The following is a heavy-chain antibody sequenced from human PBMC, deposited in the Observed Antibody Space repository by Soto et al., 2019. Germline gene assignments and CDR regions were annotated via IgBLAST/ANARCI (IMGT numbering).Heavy chain of an antibody. CDR1: GGSFKVYY. V-gene: IGHV4-34*01. Sequence: SETLSLACAVYGGSFKVYYGGGIRQPPGKGLEWIGEINHSGSTNYNPSLKSRVTISVDTSKNQFSLKLSSVTAADTAVYYCARRGQQLLHFDYRGQGTLVTVPS. CDR3: ARRGQQLLHFDY. CDR2: INHSGST. J-gene: IGHJ4*02. D-gene: IGHD6-13*01.